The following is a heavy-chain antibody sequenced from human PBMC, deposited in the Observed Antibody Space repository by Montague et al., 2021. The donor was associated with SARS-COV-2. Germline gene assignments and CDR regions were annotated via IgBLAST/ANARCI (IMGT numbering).Heavy chain of an antibody. D-gene: IGHD3-3*01. CDR3: ARHGLAGITIFGVVTPRGGFDI. V-gene: IGHV4-59*04. Sequence: SEILSLTCTISGGSISSYYWSWIRQPPGKGLEWIGYTYYSGSTYYNPSLKSRVTISVDTSKNQFSLKLSSVTAADTAVYYCARHGLAGITIFGVVTPRGGFDIWGQGTMVTVSS. CDR2: TYYSGST. J-gene: IGHJ3*02. CDR1: GGSISSYY.